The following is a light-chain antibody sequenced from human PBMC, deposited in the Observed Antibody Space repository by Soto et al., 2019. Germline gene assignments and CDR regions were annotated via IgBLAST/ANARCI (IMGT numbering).Light chain of an antibody. CDR3: QKYHSAPIT. CDR2: AAS. Sequence: DIQMTQSPSSLSASVGDRVTITCRASQGITNYLAWYQQKPGKGPKLLIYAASTLQSVVPSRFSGSGSGTDFTLTISRLQPEDVATYYCQKYHSAPITFGQGTRLEIK. J-gene: IGKJ5*01. V-gene: IGKV1-27*01. CDR1: QGITNY.